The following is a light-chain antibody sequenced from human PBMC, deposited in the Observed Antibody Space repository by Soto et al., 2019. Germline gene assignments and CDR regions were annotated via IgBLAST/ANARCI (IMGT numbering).Light chain of an antibody. J-gene: IGKJ1*01. CDR3: QQTSAFPRT. CDR1: QGIASY. Sequence: QLTQSPSSLSASVGDRVTITCRASQGIASYLAWYQQKPGQAPNLLLRGASSLHRGVPSRFSGGGAGTEFTLTISSLRPEDFATYYCQQTSAFPRTFGQGTKVDI. CDR2: GAS. V-gene: IGKV1-9*01.